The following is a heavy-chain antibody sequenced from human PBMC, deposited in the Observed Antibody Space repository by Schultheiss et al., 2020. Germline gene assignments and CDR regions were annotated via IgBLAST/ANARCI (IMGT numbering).Heavy chain of an antibody. CDR1: GYSISSGYY. J-gene: IGHJ4*02. Sequence: SQTLSLTCAVSGYSISSGYYWGWIRQPPGKGLEWIGSIYYSGSTNYNPSLKSRVTISVDTSKNQFSLKLSSVTAADTAVYYCASSSIAARRLFDYWGQGTLFTVSS. CDR2: IYYSGST. CDR3: ASSSIAARRLFDY. V-gene: IGHV4-38-2*01. D-gene: IGHD6-6*01.